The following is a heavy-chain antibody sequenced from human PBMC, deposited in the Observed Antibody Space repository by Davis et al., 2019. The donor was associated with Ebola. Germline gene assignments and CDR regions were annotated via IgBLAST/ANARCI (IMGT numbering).Heavy chain of an antibody. CDR2: INPNSGGT. Sequence: AASVKVSCKASGYTFTGYYMHWVRQAPGQGLEWMGWINPNSGGTNYAQKFQGRVTMTRDTSISTAYMELSRLRSDDTAVYYCVRSRSSGAFDIWGQGTMVTVSS. CDR1: GYTFTGYY. CDR3: VRSRSSGAFDI. D-gene: IGHD3-22*01. V-gene: IGHV1-2*02. J-gene: IGHJ3*02.